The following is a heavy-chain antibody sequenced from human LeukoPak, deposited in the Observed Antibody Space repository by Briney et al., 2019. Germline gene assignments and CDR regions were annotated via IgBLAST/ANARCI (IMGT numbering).Heavy chain of an antibody. CDR1: XXTFSSYA. CDR3: AKDSIVVVVAASDY. V-gene: IGHV3-23*01. D-gene: IGHD2-15*01. Sequence: PGGSLRLSCAASXXTFSSYAMSWVRQAPGKGLEWVSAISGSGGSTYYADSVKGRFTISRDNSKNTLYLQMNSLRAEDTAVYYCAKDSIVVVVAASDYWGQGTLVTVSS. J-gene: IGHJ4*02. CDR2: ISGSGGST.